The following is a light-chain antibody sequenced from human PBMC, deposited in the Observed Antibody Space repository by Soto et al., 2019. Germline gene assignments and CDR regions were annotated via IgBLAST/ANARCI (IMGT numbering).Light chain of an antibody. V-gene: IGKV1-39*01. CDR3: QQSYNTPLT. Sequence: DIQMTQSPSSLSASVGDRVTITCRASQSISNYLNWYQQEPGKAPNLLIYAASSLQSGVPSRFSGSGSGTDFTLTISSLQPEDFATYYCQQSYNTPLTFGGGTKVEIK. J-gene: IGKJ4*01. CDR1: QSISNY. CDR2: AAS.